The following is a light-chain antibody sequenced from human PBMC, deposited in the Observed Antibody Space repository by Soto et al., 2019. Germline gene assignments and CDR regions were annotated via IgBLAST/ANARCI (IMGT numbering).Light chain of an antibody. V-gene: IGLV2-14*01. CDR2: DVS. Sequence: QSALTQPASVSGSPGQSITISCTGTSSDIGGYNYVSWYQQHPGKAPKLMIYDVSNRPSGISNRFSGSKSGNTASLTISGLQAEDESDYYCSSYTTTTTPPVLFGGRTKLTVL. J-gene: IGLJ2*01. CDR1: SSDIGGYNY. CDR3: SSYTTTTTPPVL.